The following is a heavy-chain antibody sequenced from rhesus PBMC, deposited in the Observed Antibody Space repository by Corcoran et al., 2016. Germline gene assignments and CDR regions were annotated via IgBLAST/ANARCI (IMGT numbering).Heavy chain of an antibody. CDR2: ISGSGGST. CDR3: ARLVVVFNSLDV. J-gene: IGHJ5-2*02. D-gene: IGHD3-16*01. CDR1: GGSISSNY. V-gene: IGHV4-173*01. Sequence: QLQLQESGPGLVKPSETLSLTCAVSGGSISSNYWSWIRQPPGKGLEWIGRISGSGGSTHYHPSLKSRVTISTDTSKNQFSLKLSSVTAADTAVYYCARLVVVFNSLDVWGRGVLVTVSS.